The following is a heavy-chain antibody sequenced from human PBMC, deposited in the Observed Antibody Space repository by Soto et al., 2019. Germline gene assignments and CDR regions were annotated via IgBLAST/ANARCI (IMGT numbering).Heavy chain of an antibody. CDR2: ISWNSGSI. CDR1: GFTCYDYS. Sequence: SXRLSCSASGFTCYDYSIRLLRQAPGKGLECVSGISWNSGSIGYADSVNGRFTISRDNDKNSLYLQMNSLRAEDTALYYCAKDSGAAFGYRSGWPSWGQGTLVTVSS. V-gene: IGHV3-9*01. D-gene: IGHD6-19*01. CDR3: AKDSGAAFGYRSGWPS. J-gene: IGHJ4*02.